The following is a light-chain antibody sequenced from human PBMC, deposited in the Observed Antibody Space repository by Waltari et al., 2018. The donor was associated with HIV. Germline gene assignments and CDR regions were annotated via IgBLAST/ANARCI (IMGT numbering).Light chain of an antibody. CDR1: NSHIVSKY. V-gene: IGLV1-47*01. CDR3: AAWDDTLSSYV. J-gene: IGLJ1*01. CDR2: RTN. Sequence: QSVLSQPPPASGTPWTRLTIPCSGSNSHIVSKYVYWFQHLPGTAPKLLIYRTNQRRSGVPDRFAGSKSGTSASLAISGLRSDDEADYYCAAWDDTLSSYVFGTGTTVTV.